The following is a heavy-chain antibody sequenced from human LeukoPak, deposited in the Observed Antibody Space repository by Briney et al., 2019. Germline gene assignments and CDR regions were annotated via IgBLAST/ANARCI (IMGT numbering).Heavy chain of an antibody. J-gene: IGHJ5*02. D-gene: IGHD3-9*01. Sequence: GRSLRLSCAASGSTFSSYAMHWVRQAPGKGLEWVAVISYDGSNKYYADSVKGRFTISRDNSKSTLYLQMNSLRAEDTAVYYCARDDYDISLTGGFDPWGQGTLVTVSS. CDR3: ARDDYDISLTGGFDP. CDR2: ISYDGSNK. V-gene: IGHV3-30*01. CDR1: GSTFSSYA.